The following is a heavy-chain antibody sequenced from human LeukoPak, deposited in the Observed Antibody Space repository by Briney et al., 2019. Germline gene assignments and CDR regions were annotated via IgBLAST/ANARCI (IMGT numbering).Heavy chain of an antibody. CDR2: IFGSGGSP. CDR1: GFTFGSYA. D-gene: IGHD5-18*01. J-gene: IGHJ4*02. Sequence: GGSLRLSCEASGFTFGSYAMYWVRQAPGKGLEWVAGIFGSGGSPHYADSVRGRVTISRENSKNTVYLQINSLRAHDTVVYYCGKTTTGYSSGQKPAWPVDSWGQGTLVTVSS. CDR3: GKTTTGYSSGQKPAWPVDS. V-gene: IGHV3-23*01.